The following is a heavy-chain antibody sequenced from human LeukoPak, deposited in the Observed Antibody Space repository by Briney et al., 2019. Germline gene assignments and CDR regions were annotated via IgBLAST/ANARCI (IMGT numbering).Heavy chain of an antibody. CDR3: AVNSTKHAFDI. V-gene: IGHV4-59*08. Sequence: SETLSLTCTVSGGSMSTYYWSWIRQPPGKGLEWIGNIYNSGSTNYNPSLKRRVTMSADTAKNHFSLKLSSVTAADTAVYYCAVNSTKHAFDIWGQGTMVTVSS. D-gene: IGHD5/OR15-5a*01. J-gene: IGHJ3*02. CDR1: GGSMSTYY. CDR2: IYNSGST.